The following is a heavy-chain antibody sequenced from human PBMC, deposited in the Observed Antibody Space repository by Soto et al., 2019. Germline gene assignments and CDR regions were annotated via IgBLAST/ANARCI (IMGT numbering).Heavy chain of an antibody. Sequence: GGSLRLSCAASGFTFSSYGMHWVRQAPGKGLEWVAVISYDGSNKYYADSVKGRFTISRDNSKNTLYLQMNSLRAEDTAVYYCAKGHCSSTSCYAMDVWGKGTTVTVSS. CDR2: ISYDGSNK. J-gene: IGHJ6*04. V-gene: IGHV3-30*18. CDR1: GFTFSSYG. D-gene: IGHD2-2*01. CDR3: AKGHCSSTSCYAMDV.